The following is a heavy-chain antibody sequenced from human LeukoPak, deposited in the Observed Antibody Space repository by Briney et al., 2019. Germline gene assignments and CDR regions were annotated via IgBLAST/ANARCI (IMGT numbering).Heavy chain of an antibody. J-gene: IGHJ3*02. D-gene: IGHD1-26*01. V-gene: IGHV3-73*01. Sequence: GGSLRLSCAASGFTFSGAPMHWVRQASGKGLEWVGRVRSKDNNYATTYTASVKGRFTISRDDSKNTAYLQMNSLQTEDTAVYYCTRVNPSSYTYYDAFDIWGQGTMVTVSS. CDR1: GFTFSGAP. CDR3: TRVNPSSYTYYDAFDI. CDR2: VRSKDNNYAT.